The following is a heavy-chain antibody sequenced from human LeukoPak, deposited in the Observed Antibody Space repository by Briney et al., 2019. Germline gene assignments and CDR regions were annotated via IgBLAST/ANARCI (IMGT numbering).Heavy chain of an antibody. CDR2: ISGSGGST. J-gene: IGHJ6*03. Sequence: GGSLRLSCAASGFTFSSYAMSWVRQAPGKGLKWVSAISGSGGSTYYADSVKGRFTISRDNSKNTLYLQMNSLRAEDTAVYYCAREIVYYYYMDVWGKGTTVTISS. D-gene: IGHD2-15*01. V-gene: IGHV3-23*01. CDR3: AREIVYYYYMDV. CDR1: GFTFSSYA.